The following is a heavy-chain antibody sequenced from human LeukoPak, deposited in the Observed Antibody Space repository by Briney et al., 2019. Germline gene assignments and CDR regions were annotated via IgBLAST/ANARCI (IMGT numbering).Heavy chain of an antibody. D-gene: IGHD5-12*01. CDR3: ARGGGYDKYYYYYMDV. V-gene: IGHV1-69*06. J-gene: IGHJ6*03. Sequence: SVKVSCKASGGTFSSYAISWVRQAPGQGLEWMGGIIPIFGTANYAQKFQGRVTITADKSTSTAYMELSSLRSEDTAVYYCARGGGYDKYYYYYMDVWGKGTTVTVSS. CDR2: IIPIFGTA. CDR1: GGTFSSYA.